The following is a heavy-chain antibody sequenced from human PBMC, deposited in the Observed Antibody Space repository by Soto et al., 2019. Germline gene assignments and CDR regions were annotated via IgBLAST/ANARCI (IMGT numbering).Heavy chain of an antibody. D-gene: IGHD6-13*01. CDR2: YDPEDGET. V-gene: IGHV1-24*01. Sequence: QVQLGQSGAEVKKPGASVKVSCKVSGYTLTELSMHWVRQAPGKGLECMGGYDPEDGETIYAQKFQGRVTMTEDTSTDTAYMGLSSLRSEDTAVYYCATLSSQGYSFDYWGQGTLVTVSS. CDR1: GYTLTELS. CDR3: ATLSSQGYSFDY. J-gene: IGHJ4*02.